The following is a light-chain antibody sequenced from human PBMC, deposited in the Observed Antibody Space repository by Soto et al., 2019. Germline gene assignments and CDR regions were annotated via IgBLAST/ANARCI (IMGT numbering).Light chain of an antibody. CDR3: CSYAGGYSYV. V-gene: IGLV2-11*01. J-gene: IGLJ1*01. CDR1: SSDVGGYNY. Sequence: QSVLTQPRSVSGSPGQSVTISCTGSSSDVGGYNYVSWYQQHPGKAPKRMIYDVSKRPSGVPDRFSGSKSSNTASLTISGLQAEDEADYYCCSYAGGYSYVFGIGTKVTVL. CDR2: DVS.